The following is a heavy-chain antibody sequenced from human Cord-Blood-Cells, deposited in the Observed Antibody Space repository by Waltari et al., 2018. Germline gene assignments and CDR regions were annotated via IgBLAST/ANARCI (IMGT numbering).Heavy chain of an antibody. V-gene: IGHV4-31*03. Sequence: QVQLQESGPGLVKPSPTLSLTCPVSGGSISSGGYYWSCLRQLPGKGLEWIGYIYYSGSTYYNPSLKSRVTISVDTSKNQFSLKLSSVTAADTAVYYCARDLGIGFERRAFDIWGQGTMVTVSS. D-gene: IGHD1-26*01. CDR2: IYYSGST. CDR1: GGSISSGGYY. CDR3: ARDLGIGFERRAFDI. J-gene: IGHJ3*02.